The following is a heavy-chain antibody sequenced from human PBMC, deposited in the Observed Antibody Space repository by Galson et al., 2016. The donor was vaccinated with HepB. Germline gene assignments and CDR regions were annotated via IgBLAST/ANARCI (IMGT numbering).Heavy chain of an antibody. CDR1: GFTFTNSA. D-gene: IGHD3-3*01. CDR3: AALRVAFYDFCCGSAYFDY. Sequence: SVKVSCTASGFTFTNSAVKWVRQAPGQRLEWLAWIVVASGTINYTQTFKDRVTITRDNAPSTAYMELSNLTPEDTAVYYCAALRVAFYDFCCGSAYFDYWGQGTQVTVSS. V-gene: IGHV1-58*01. CDR2: IVVASGTI. J-gene: IGHJ4*02.